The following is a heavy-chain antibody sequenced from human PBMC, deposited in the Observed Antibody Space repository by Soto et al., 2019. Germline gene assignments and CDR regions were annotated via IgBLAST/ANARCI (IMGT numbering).Heavy chain of an antibody. CDR2: IYYSGST. CDR3: ARRRPNYFDY. V-gene: IGHV4-39*01. Sequence: QLQLQESGPGLVKPSETLSLTCTVSGGSISSSSYYWGWIRQPPGKGLEWIGSIYYSGSTYYNPSLKRRVTLSVDTSKNQFSLKLSSVTAADTAVYYCARRRPNYFDYWGQGTLVTVSS. CDR1: GGSISSSSYY. J-gene: IGHJ4*02.